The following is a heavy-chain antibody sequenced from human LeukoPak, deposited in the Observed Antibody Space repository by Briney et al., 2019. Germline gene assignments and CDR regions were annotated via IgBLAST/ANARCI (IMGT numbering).Heavy chain of an antibody. CDR1: GFTFSSYA. CDR3: AKSDCGGDGCKLLNY. D-gene: IGHD2-21*01. CDR2: GSGSGGST. Sequence: PGGSLRLSCAASGFTFSSYAVSWVRQAPGKGLEWVSAGSGSGGSTYYADSVKGRFTISRDNSKNTLCLQMNSLRAEDTAVYYCAKSDCGGDGCKLLNYWGQGTLVTVSS. V-gene: IGHV3-23*01. J-gene: IGHJ4*02.